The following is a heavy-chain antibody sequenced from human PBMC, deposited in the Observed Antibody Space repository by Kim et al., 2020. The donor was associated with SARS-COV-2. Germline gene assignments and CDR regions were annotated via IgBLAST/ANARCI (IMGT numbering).Heavy chain of an antibody. Sequence: GESLKISCKGSGYSFTSYWISWVRQMPGKGLEWMGSIDPSDSYTNYSPSFQGHVTISADKSISTAYLQWSSLKASDTAMYYCARHGPRSYMPYDILTGSDAFDIWGQGTMVTVSS. CDR2: IDPSDSYT. V-gene: IGHV5-10-1*01. D-gene: IGHD3-9*01. J-gene: IGHJ3*02. CDR3: ARHGPRSYMPYDILTGSDAFDI. CDR1: GYSFTSYW.